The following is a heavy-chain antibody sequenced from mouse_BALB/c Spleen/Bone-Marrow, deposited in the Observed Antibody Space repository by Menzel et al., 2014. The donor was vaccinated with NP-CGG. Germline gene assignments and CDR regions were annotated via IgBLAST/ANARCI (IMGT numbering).Heavy chain of an antibody. J-gene: IGHJ3*01. CDR3: ARSDYYDWAY. Sequence: EVKLLESGPDLVKPSQSLSLTCTVTGYSITSFYSWHWIRQFPGNKLEWMGYINYSGSTNYNPSLKILISITRDTSKNQFFLQLNSVTTEDTATYYCARSDYYDWAYWGQGTLVTVSA. D-gene: IGHD2-4*01. CDR2: INYSGST. CDR1: GYSITSFYS. V-gene: IGHV3-1*02.